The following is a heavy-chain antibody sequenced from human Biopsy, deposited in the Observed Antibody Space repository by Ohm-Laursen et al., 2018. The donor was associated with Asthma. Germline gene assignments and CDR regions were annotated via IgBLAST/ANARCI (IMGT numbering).Heavy chain of an antibody. CDR3: ARGPELDV. CDR2: TNERGVT. V-gene: IGHV4-34*01. J-gene: IGHJ6*02. Sequence: SQTLSLTCDVYPGSVRGFYWTWIRQSPGKGLEWIGETNERGVTNNNPSLKSRVIISIDTYWNRVSLKLTSVTAADTAVYFCARGPELDVWGQGTTVTVSS. CDR1: PGSVRGFY.